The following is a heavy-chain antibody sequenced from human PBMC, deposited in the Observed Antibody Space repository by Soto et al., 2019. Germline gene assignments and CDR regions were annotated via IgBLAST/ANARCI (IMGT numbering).Heavy chain of an antibody. Sequence: SVKVSCKVSGGTFSSYAISWVRQAPGQGLEWMGGIIPIFGTANYAQKFQGRVTITADESTSTAYMELSSLRSEDTAVYYCAREGNWNASRYYYYGMDVWGQGTTVTVSS. CDR3: AREGNWNASRYYYYGMDV. D-gene: IGHD1-20*01. V-gene: IGHV1-69*13. CDR2: IIPIFGTA. J-gene: IGHJ6*02. CDR1: GGTFSSYA.